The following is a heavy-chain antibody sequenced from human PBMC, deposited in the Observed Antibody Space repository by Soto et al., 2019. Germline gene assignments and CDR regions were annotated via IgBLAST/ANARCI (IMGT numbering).Heavy chain of an antibody. J-gene: IGHJ6*02. Sequence: NPSETLSLTCAVYGGSFSGYYWSWIRQPPGKGLEWIGEINHSGSTNYNPSLKSRVTISVDTSKNQFSLKLSSVTAADTAVYYCARVGVTIFGVDYWPSVGRFGMDVWGQGTTVTVSS. CDR2: INHSGST. CDR3: ARVGVTIFGVDYWPSVGRFGMDV. D-gene: IGHD3-3*01. CDR1: GGSFSGYY. V-gene: IGHV4-34*01.